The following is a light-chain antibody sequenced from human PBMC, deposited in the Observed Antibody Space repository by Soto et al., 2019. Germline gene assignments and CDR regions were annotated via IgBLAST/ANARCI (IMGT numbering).Light chain of an antibody. J-gene: IGKJ4*01. CDR2: DTS. V-gene: IGKV3D-11*03. CDR3: QRYGG. CDR1: HPIPGH. Sequence: TQSPSTLSASTGDRATLSCRAPHPIPGHVAWYQQQLGQAPRLLIYDTSNRATGIPARFSGSGSGTDFTLTISRLEPEDFAVYYCQRYGGFGRRTKVDI.